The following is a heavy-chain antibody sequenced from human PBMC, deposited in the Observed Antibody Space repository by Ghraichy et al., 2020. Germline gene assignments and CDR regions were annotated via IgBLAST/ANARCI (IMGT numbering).Heavy chain of an antibody. Sequence: SETLSLTCTVSGGSISSSSYYWGWIRQPPGKGLEWIGSIYYSGSTYYNPSLKSRVTISVDTSKNQFSLKLSSVTAADTAVYYCARADGCSGGSCYSGGNIDWFDPWGQGTLVTVSS. J-gene: IGHJ5*02. V-gene: IGHV4-39*01. D-gene: IGHD2-15*01. CDR1: GGSISSSSYY. CDR2: IYYSGST. CDR3: ARADGCSGGSCYSGGNIDWFDP.